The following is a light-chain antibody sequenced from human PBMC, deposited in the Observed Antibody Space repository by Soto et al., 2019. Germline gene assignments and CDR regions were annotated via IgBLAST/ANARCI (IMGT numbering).Light chain of an antibody. CDR3: ETWDSNTP. V-gene: IGLV4-60*02. CDR1: SGHSSYI. CDR2: LEGSGSY. J-gene: IGLJ2*01. Sequence: QSVLTQSSSASASLGSSVKLTCTLSSGHSSYIIAWHQQQPGKAPRYLMKLEGSGSYNKGSGVPDRFSGSSSGADRYLTISNLQFEDEADYYCETWDSNTPFGGGTKFTVL.